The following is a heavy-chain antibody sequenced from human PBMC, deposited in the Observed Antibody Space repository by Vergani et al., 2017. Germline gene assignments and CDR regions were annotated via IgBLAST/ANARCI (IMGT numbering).Heavy chain of an antibody. J-gene: IGHJ4*02. Sequence: QVQLQESGPGLVKPSQTLSLTCTVSGGSISSGGYYWSWIRQHPGKGLEWIGYIYYSGSTYYNPSLKSRVTISVDTSKNQFSLKLSSVTAADTAVYYCARGDSIQTGPEAIAFDYWGQGTLVTVSS. CDR2: IYYSGST. CDR1: GGSISSGGYY. D-gene: IGHD3-9*01. CDR3: ARGDSIQTGPEAIAFDY. V-gene: IGHV4-31*03.